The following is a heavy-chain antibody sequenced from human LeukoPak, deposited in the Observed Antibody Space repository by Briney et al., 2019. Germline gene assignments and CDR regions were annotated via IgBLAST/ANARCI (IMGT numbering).Heavy chain of an antibody. CDR2: ISSRSGAAI. V-gene: IGHV3-11*04. J-gene: IGHJ6*03. CDR1: GFTFGDYY. Sequence: PGGSLRLSCAASGFTFGDYYMSWIRQAPGKGLEWVSYISSRSGAAIYYADSVKGRFTISRDNAQNSLYLQMDSLRAEDTAVYYCAREASLNYMDVWGKGTTVTVSS. CDR3: AREASLNYMDV.